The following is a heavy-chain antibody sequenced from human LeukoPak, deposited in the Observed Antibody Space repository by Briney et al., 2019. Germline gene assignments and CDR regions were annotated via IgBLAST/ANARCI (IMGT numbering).Heavy chain of an antibody. D-gene: IGHD2-15*01. Sequence: GASVKVSCKASGYTFTSYGISWVRQAPGQALEWMGWISAYNGNTNYAQKLQGRVTMTTDTSTSTAYMELRSLRSDDTAVYYCARREAVAGGYYYGMDVWGQGTTVTVSS. J-gene: IGHJ6*02. CDR1: GYTFTSYG. V-gene: IGHV1-18*01. CDR2: ISAYNGNT. CDR3: ARREAVAGGYYYGMDV.